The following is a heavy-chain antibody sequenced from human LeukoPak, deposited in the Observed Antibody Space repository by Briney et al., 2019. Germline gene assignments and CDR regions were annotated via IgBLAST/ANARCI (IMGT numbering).Heavy chain of an antibody. D-gene: IGHD5-24*01. V-gene: IGHV1-69*02. CDR1: GGTFSSYT. CDR2: IIPILGIA. Sequence: SVKVSCKASGGTFSSYTISWVRQAPGQGLEWMGRIIPILGIANYAQKFQGRVTITADKSTSTAYMELSSLRSEDTAVYYCASREVATNPAIDYWGQGTLVTVSS. CDR3: ASREVATNPAIDY. J-gene: IGHJ4*02.